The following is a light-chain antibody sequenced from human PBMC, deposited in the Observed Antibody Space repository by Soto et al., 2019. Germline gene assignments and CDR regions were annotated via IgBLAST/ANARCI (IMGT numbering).Light chain of an antibody. Sequence: DIQMTQSPSSVSASVGDRVTITCRASQGISSWLAWYQQKPGKATKLLIYAASSLQSGVPSRFSGSGSGTDFPLTVTSLPPEDFAADDYQPANSCPFTVGPGTKVDIK. J-gene: IGKJ3*01. CDR3: QPANSCPFT. V-gene: IGKV1-12*01. CDR1: QGISSW. CDR2: AAS.